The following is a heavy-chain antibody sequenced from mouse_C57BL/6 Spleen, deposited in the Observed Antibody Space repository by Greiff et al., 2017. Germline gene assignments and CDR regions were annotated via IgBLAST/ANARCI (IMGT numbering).Heavy chain of an antibody. CDR1: GYTFTSYW. J-gene: IGHJ3*01. Sequence: QVQLKQSGTELVKPGASVKLSCKASGYTFTSYWMHWVKQRPGQGLEWIGNINPSNGGTNYNEKFKSKATLTVDKSSSTAYMQLSSLTSEDSAVYYCARPNHWDKAWFAYWGQGTLVTVSA. CDR3: ARPNHWDKAWFAY. D-gene: IGHD4-1*01. V-gene: IGHV1-53*01. CDR2: INPSNGGT.